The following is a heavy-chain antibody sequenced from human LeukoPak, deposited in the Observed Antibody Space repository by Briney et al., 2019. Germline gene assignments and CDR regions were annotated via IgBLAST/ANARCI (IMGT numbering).Heavy chain of an antibody. V-gene: IGHV1-2*02. D-gene: IGHD2-15*01. Sequence: ASVKVSCKASGYTLTGYYMHWVRQAPGQGLEWMGWINPNSGGTNYAQKFQGRVTMTRDASISTAYMELSRPRSDDTAVYYCTRVVAASGMDVWGQGTTVTVSS. CDR2: INPNSGGT. J-gene: IGHJ6*02. CDR3: TRVVAASGMDV. CDR1: GYTLTGYY.